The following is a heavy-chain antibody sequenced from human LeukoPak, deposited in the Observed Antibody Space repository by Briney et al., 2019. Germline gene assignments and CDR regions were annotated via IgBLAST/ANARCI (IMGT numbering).Heavy chain of an antibody. D-gene: IGHD2-2*01. Sequence: GGSLRLSCAASGFTFSSYALSWVRQAPGKGLEWVADIRGRGDKTYHADSVKGRFTISRDNSKNTLFLQMNSLRAEDTAVYYCARDWVTDTAAIDYWGQGTLVSVSS. V-gene: IGHV3-23*01. CDR3: ARDWVTDTAAIDY. J-gene: IGHJ4*02. CDR2: IRGRGDKT. CDR1: GFTFSSYA.